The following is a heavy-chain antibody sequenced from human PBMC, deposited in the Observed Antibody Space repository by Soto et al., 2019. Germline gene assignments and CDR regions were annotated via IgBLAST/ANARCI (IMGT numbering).Heavy chain of an antibody. J-gene: IGHJ4*02. CDR1: GGSISSYY. Sequence: QVQLQESGPGLVKPSETLSLICSVSGGSISSYYWSWNRQTPEKGLERIGYIYSSGSTNYNPSLKCRITAPVDTSKNQFYLKLSSVTAAYTAAYFCAMEYCSSTRCYQYFGSWCQGPMVTVSS. CDR2: IYSSGST. CDR3: AMEYCSSTRCYQYFGS. V-gene: IGHV4-59*08. D-gene: IGHD2-2*01.